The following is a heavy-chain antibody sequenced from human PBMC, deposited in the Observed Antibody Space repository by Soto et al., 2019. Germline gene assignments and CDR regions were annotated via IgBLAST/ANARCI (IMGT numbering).Heavy chain of an antibody. D-gene: IGHD3-3*01. V-gene: IGHV3-23*01. CDR3: AKDGESDFWSGYYGYYYYYMDV. CDR2: ISGSGGST. CDR1: GFTFSSYA. Sequence: GGSLRLSCAASGFTFSSYAMSWVRQAPGKGLEWVSAISGSGGSTYYADSVKGRFTISRDNSKNTLYLQMNGRRAEDTAVYYCAKDGESDFWSGYYGYYYYYMDVWGKGTTVTVSS. J-gene: IGHJ6*03.